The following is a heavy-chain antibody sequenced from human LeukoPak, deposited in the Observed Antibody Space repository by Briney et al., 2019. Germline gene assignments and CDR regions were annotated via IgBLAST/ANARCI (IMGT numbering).Heavy chain of an antibody. CDR2: MNPDSGST. CDR1: GYTFTSFD. CDR3: ARGISSTSCDY. J-gene: IGHJ4*02. V-gene: IGHV1-8*01. Sequence: ASVKVSCKASGYTFTSFDINWVRQAPRQGLEWMGWMNPDSGSTGYAQKFQGRVTMTRNTSISTAYMELSSLRSDDTAVYYCARGISSTSCDYWGQGTLVTVSS. D-gene: IGHD2-2*01.